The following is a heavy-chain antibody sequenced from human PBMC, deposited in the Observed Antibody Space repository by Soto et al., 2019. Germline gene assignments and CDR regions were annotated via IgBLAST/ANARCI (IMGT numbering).Heavy chain of an antibody. V-gene: IGHV3-11*03. Sequence: PGGSLRLSCAASGFTFSDYYMSWIRQAPGKGLEWVSYISSSSSYTNYADSVKGRFTISRDNAKNSLYLQMNSLRAEDTAVFYCATFITIFGNGMDVWGQGTTVTVSS. CDR3: ATFITIFGNGMDV. CDR1: GFTFSDYY. D-gene: IGHD3-3*01. J-gene: IGHJ6*02. CDR2: ISSSSSYT.